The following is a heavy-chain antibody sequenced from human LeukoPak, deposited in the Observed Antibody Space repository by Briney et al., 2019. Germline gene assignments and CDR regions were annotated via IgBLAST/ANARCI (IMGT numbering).Heavy chain of an antibody. V-gene: IGHV1-8*01. D-gene: IGHD3-3*01. Sequence: ASVKVSCKASGYTFTSYDINWVRQATGQGLEWMGWMNPNSGNTGYAQKFQGRVTMTRNTSISTANMELRSLRSDDTAVYYCARGLEWLTRRHNWFDPWGQGTLVTVSS. CDR2: MNPNSGNT. CDR1: GYTFTSYD. CDR3: ARGLEWLTRRHNWFDP. J-gene: IGHJ5*02.